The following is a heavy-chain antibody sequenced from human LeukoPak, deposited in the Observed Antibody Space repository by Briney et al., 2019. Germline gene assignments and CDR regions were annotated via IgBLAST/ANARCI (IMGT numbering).Heavy chain of an antibody. J-gene: IGHJ4*02. D-gene: IGHD4-17*01. CDR3: AKNRRASGDYAGAFDY. Sequence: GGSLRLSCAAYGFTFSSYGIHRVRQAPGKGLEWVAFIGYDRNSKHYADSVKGRFTISGDNSKNTPYLQMNSLRTEDTAVYYCAKNRRASGDYAGAFDYWGQGTLVTVSS. CDR2: IGYDRNSK. CDR1: GFTFSSYG. V-gene: IGHV3-30*02.